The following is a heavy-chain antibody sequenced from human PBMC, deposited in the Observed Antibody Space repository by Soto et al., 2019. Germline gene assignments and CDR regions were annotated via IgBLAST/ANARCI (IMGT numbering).Heavy chain of an antibody. V-gene: IGHV3-23*01. D-gene: IGHD3-22*01. CDR3: ARDQLYYNDIRGRPLNAFVV. CDR2: ISGGGGGT. CDR1: EFIFSGDP. J-gene: IGHJ3*01. Sequence: GGSVRHTVVYSEFIFSGDPMNWDSQAPGKGLEWVSGISGGGGGTYYADSVKGRFTISRDNAKNSLYLQMNSLRAEDTAVYYCARDQLYYNDIRGRPLNAFVVCAQGTMVT.